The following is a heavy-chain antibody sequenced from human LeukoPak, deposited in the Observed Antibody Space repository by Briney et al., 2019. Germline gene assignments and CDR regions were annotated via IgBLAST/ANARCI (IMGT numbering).Heavy chain of an antibody. V-gene: IGHV3-7*01. CDR2: IKQDGSEK. J-gene: IGHJ4*02. CDR1: GFTFSSYW. Sequence: GGSLRLSCAASGFTFSSYWMSWVRQAPGKGLEWVANIKQDGSEKYYVDSVKGRFTISRDNSKNSLSLQMNSLRAEDTAVYYCARDGIVGVTAFDYWGQGTLVSVSS. CDR3: ARDGIVGVTAFDY. D-gene: IGHD1-26*01.